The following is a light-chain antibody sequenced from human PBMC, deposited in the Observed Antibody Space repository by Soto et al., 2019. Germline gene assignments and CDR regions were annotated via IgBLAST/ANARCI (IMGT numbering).Light chain of an antibody. CDR3: QQSDNLPFT. Sequence: DIQMTQSPSALSASVGDRVTMTCQASQDITTYLHWYQQKSGKAPQLLIHDASNLEAGDPSRFSATGSGTDFSLTISSLQPEDFAIYYCQQSDNLPFTFGGGTRVDFK. J-gene: IGKJ4*01. V-gene: IGKV1-33*01. CDR2: DAS. CDR1: QDITTY.